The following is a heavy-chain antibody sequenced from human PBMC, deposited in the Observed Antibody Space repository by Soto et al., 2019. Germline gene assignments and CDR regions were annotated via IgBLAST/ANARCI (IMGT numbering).Heavy chain of an antibody. J-gene: IGHJ4*02. CDR1: GGSISSSSYY. CDR2: IYYSGST. D-gene: IGHD2-15*01. Sequence: QLQLQESGPGLVKPSETLSLTCTVSGGSISSSSYYWGWIRQPPGKGLECIGSIYYSGSTYYNPSLKSRVTISVDTSKNQFSLKLSSVTAADTAVYYCARQSIVVVVAATVVDYWGQGTLVTVSS. CDR3: ARQSIVVVVAATVVDY. V-gene: IGHV4-39*01.